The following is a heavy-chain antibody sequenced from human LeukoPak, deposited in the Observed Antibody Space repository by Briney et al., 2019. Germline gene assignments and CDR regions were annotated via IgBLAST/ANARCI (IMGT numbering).Heavy chain of an antibody. Sequence: PGGSLRLSCAASGLTFDDYAMHWVRQAPGKGLEWVSGISWNSGSIGYADSVKGRFTISRDNAKNSLYLQMNSLRDEDTALYYCANLGSAGCRRITSCSAYMDVWGKGTTVTVSS. CDR1: GLTFDDYA. CDR3: ANLGSAGCRRITSCSAYMDV. V-gene: IGHV3-9*01. CDR2: ISWNSGSI. D-gene: IGHD2-2*01. J-gene: IGHJ6*03.